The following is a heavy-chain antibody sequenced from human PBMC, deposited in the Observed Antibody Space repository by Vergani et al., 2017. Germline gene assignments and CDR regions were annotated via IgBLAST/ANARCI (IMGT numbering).Heavy chain of an antibody. D-gene: IGHD2-15*01. CDR1: GGSFNTYY. Sequence: QVQLEESGPGLVKPSETLSLTCTVPGGSFNTYYWSWIRQSPGKGLEWIGYIYSTGSTNYNPSLESRVTMSVDTSKSQFSLKLSSVTAADTAVYYCTRHWAVVAANNWFDPWGQGTLVTVSS. V-gene: IGHV4-59*08. J-gene: IGHJ5*02. CDR2: IYSTGST. CDR3: TRHWAVVAANNWFDP.